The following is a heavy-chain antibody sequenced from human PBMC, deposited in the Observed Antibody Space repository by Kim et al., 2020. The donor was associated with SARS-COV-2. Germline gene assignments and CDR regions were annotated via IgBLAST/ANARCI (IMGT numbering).Heavy chain of an antibody. CDR3: ARGWDMDV. J-gene: IGHJ6*02. CDR2: DSSIK. D-gene: IGHD6-19*01. V-gene: IGHV3-74*01. Sequence: DSSIKGYAESVQGRFTISRDNAKNTVYLQMSSLRAEDTAVYYCARGWDMDVWGQGTTVTVSS.